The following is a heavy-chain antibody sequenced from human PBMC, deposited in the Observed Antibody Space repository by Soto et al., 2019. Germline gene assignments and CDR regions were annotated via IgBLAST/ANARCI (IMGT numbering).Heavy chain of an antibody. CDR2: ISGSDGST. D-gene: IGHD2-15*01. V-gene: IGHV3-23*01. J-gene: IGHJ5*02. CDR3: AKEDIVVVVAATRWFDP. Sequence: EVQLLESGGGLVQPGGSLRLSCAASGFTFSSYAMSWVRQAPGKGLEWVSAISGSDGSTYYADSVKGRFTISRDNSKNTLYLQMNSLRAEDTAVYYCAKEDIVVVVAATRWFDPWGQGTLVTVSS. CDR1: GFTFSSYA.